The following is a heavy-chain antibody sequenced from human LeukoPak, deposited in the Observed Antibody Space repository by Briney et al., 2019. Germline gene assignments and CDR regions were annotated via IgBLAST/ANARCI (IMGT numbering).Heavy chain of an antibody. Sequence: GGSLRLSCAAAGFTFSTNAMSWVRQAPGKGLEWVSGISGSGDSTHYADSVKGRFTISRDNSKNTLYLQMNSLRAEDTSLYYCAKLLGYYYYYGMDVWGQGTTVTVSS. CDR2: ISGSGDST. CDR3: AKLLGYYYYYGMDV. J-gene: IGHJ6*02. CDR1: GFTFSTNA. V-gene: IGHV3-23*01. D-gene: IGHD3-10*01.